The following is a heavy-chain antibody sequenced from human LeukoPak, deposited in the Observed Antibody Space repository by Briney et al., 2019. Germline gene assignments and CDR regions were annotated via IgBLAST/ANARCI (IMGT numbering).Heavy chain of an antibody. V-gene: IGHV1-69*04. J-gene: IGHJ4*02. Sequence: SVKVSCKASGGTFSSHAISWVRQAPGQGLEWMGRIIPILGIANYAQKFQGRVTITADKSTSTAYMELSSLRSEDTAVYYCAEEDSSPSLDYWGQGTLVTVSS. D-gene: IGHD3-22*01. CDR3: AEEDSSPSLDY. CDR2: IIPILGIA. CDR1: GGTFSSHA.